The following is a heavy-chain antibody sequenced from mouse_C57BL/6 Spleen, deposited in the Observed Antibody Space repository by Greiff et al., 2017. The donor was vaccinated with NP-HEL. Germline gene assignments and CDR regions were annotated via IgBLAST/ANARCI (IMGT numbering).Heavy chain of an antibody. Sequence: QVQLKQPGAELVRPGSSVKLSCKASGYTFTSYWMHWVKQRPIQGLEWIGNIDPSDSETHYNQKFKDKATLTVDKSSSTAYMQLSSLTSEDSAVYYCARRGLRGAMDYWGQGTSVTVSS. D-gene: IGHD3-1*01. CDR2: IDPSDSET. CDR1: GYTFTSYW. CDR3: ARRGLRGAMDY. V-gene: IGHV1-52*01. J-gene: IGHJ4*01.